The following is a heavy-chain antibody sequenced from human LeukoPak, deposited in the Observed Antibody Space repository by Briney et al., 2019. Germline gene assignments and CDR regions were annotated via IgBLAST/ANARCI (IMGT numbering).Heavy chain of an antibody. Sequence: PGGSLRLSCLTSGFTLSTNAMSWVRQAPGKGLEWISGISGSGASTYYADSVKGRFTISRDDSRNTLYLQMNSLRGDDTAVYYCAEDVGKWESLHFFDYWGQGTLVTVSS. D-gene: IGHD1-26*01. CDR1: GFTLSTNA. J-gene: IGHJ4*02. CDR3: AEDVGKWESLHFFDY. CDR2: ISGSGAST. V-gene: IGHV3-23*01.